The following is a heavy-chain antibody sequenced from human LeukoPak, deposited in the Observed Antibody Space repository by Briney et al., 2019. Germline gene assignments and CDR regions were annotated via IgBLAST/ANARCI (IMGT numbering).Heavy chain of an antibody. CDR3: ARGCDSSGYYSCDY. J-gene: IGHJ4*02. Sequence: SETLSLTCTVSGGSISSGGYYWSWIRQHPGQGLEWIGYIYYSGSTYYNPSLKSRVTISVDTSKNQFSLKLSSVTAADTAVYYCARGCDSSGYYSCDYWGQGTLVTVSS. CDR1: GGSISSGGYY. V-gene: IGHV4-31*03. CDR2: IYYSGST. D-gene: IGHD3-22*01.